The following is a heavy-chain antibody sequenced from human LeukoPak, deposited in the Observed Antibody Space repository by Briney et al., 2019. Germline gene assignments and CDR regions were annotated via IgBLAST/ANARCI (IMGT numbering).Heavy chain of an antibody. CDR2: INHSGST. CDR3: ARLLRYCSGGSCYSFNYYYYMDV. D-gene: IGHD2-15*01. Sequence: PSETLSLTCAVYGGSFSGYYWSWIRQPPGKGLEWIGEINHSGSTNYNPSLKSRVTISVDTSKNQFSLKLSSVTAADTAVYYCARLLRYCSGGSCYSFNYYYYMDVWGKGTTVTISS. V-gene: IGHV4-34*01. CDR1: GGSFSGYY. J-gene: IGHJ6*03.